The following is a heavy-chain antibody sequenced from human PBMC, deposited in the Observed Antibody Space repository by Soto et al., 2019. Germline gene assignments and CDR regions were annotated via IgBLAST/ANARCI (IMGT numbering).Heavy chain of an antibody. Sequence: SETLSLTCTVSGGSISSYYWSWIRQPPGKGLEWIGYIYYSGSTNYNPSLKSRVTISVDTSKNQFSLKLSSVTAADTAVYYCAGEVGYSNYYNWFDPWGQGTLVTVSS. CDR3: AGEVGYSNYYNWFDP. V-gene: IGHV4-59*01. J-gene: IGHJ5*02. CDR1: GGSISSYY. D-gene: IGHD4-4*01. CDR2: IYYSGST.